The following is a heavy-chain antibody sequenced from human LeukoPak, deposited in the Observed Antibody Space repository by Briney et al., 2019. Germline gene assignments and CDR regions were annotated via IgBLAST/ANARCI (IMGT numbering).Heavy chain of an antibody. V-gene: IGHV4-4*02. D-gene: IGHD1-7*01. CDR2: IYHSGST. CDR3: ARDAGTTLLHWFDP. J-gene: IGHJ5*02. Sequence: PSGTLSLTCAVSGGSISSSNWWSWVCQPPGKGLEWIGEIYHSGSTNYNPSLKSRVTISVDKSKNQFSLKLSSVTAADTAVYYCARDAGTTLLHWFDPWGQGTLVTVSS. CDR1: GGSISSSNW.